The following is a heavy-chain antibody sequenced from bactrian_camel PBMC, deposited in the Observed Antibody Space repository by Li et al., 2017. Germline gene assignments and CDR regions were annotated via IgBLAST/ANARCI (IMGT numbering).Heavy chain of an antibody. CDR3: GLADSRGT. D-gene: IGHD7*01. Sequence: EVQLVESGGGLVQPGGSLRLSCAASGFNFKLYLMTWVRQAPGKGLEWMSSITSGSETTYYADSVKGRFTISRDNAKNTLYLQLNSLKTDDTAVYICGLADSRGTRGQGTQVTVS. CDR2: ITSGSETT. V-gene: IGHV3S31*01. CDR1: GFNFKLYL. J-gene: IGHJ4*01.